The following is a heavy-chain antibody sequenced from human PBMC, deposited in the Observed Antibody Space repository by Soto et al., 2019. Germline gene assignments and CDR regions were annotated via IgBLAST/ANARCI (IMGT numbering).Heavy chain of an antibody. Sequence: QVQLVQSGAEVKKPGASVKVSCKASGYTFTGYYMHWVRQAPGQGLEWMGWINPNSGGTNYAQKFQGWVTMTRDTSISTAYMELSRLRSDDTAVYYCARFSSIQWFGELVMRFDYWGQGTLVTVSS. CDR3: ARFSSIQWFGELVMRFDY. CDR2: INPNSGGT. J-gene: IGHJ4*02. CDR1: GYTFTGYY. D-gene: IGHD3-10*01. V-gene: IGHV1-2*04.